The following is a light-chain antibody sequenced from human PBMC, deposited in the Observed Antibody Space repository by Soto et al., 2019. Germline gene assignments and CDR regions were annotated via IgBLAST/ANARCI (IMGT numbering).Light chain of an antibody. CDR1: GSSIGAGYD. CDR3: QSYDNSLSGVV. V-gene: IGLV1-40*01. Sequence: SVLTQPPSVSGAPGQRVTISCTGSGSSIGAGYDVHWYQQLPGTAPKLLMYSYNNRPSGVPDRFSGSKSGTSASLAITGLQAEDEADYYCQSYDNSLSGVVFGGGTKVTVL. CDR2: SYN. J-gene: IGLJ2*01.